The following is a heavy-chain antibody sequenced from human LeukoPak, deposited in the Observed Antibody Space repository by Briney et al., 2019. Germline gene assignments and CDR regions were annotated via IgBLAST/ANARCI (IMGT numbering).Heavy chain of an antibody. CDR2: ISSSDSTI. V-gene: IGHV3-11*04. CDR3: ARDAAGRSSDY. D-gene: IGHD6-13*01. CDR1: GFTFYVYY. J-gene: IGHJ4*02. Sequence: PGGSLRLSCAVSGFTFYVYYMRCLRQAPGGGREGVSYISSSDSTIYYAHSVKGRFPISRDNAKNSLYLQMNSLRAGDTAVYYCARDAAGRSSDYWGQGTLVTVPS.